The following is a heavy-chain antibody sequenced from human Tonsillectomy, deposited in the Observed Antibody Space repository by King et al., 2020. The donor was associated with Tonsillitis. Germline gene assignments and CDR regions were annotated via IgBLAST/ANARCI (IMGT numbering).Heavy chain of an antibody. CDR2: ISAYNGNT. CDR1: GYTFTSYS. J-gene: IGHJ5*02. D-gene: IGHD3-22*01. Sequence: VQLVESGAEVKKPGASVKVSCKASGYTFTSYSINWVRQAPGQGLEWMGWISAYNGNTNYAQKVQGRVTMTTDTSTSTAYMELRSLRSDDTAVYYCARDVNYYDSSRVDPWGQGTLVSVSS. CDR3: ARDVNYYDSSRVDP. V-gene: IGHV1-18*04.